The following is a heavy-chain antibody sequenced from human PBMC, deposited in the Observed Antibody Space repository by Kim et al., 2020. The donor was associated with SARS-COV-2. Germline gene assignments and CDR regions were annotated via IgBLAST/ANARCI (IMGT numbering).Heavy chain of an antibody. Sequence: GGSLRLSCAASGFTFGSYAMSWVRQAPGKGLEWVSAISGSGGSTFYADSVRGRFTISRDNSKNTLYLQMNSLRGEDTAVYYCAKGYASGTYYLDYWGQGTLVTVSS. CDR1: GFTFGSYA. CDR3: AKGYASGTYYLDY. D-gene: IGHD3-10*01. CDR2: ISGSGGST. J-gene: IGHJ4*02. V-gene: IGHV3-23*01.